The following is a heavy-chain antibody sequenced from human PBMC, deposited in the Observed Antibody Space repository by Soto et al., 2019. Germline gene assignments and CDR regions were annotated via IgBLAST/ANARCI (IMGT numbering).Heavy chain of an antibody. V-gene: IGHV3-30-3*01. D-gene: IGHD3-22*01. J-gene: IGHJ3*02. CDR1: GFTFSSYA. CDR3: ARDQLYYDDSFGRPLYGLDI. CDR2: ISYDGSNK. Sequence: GGSLRLSCAASGFTFSSYAMHWVRQAPGKGLEWVAVISYDGSNKYYADSVKGRFTISRDNSKNTLYLQMNSLGAEDTAVYFCARDQLYYDDSFGRPLYGLDIWGKGTMVTV.